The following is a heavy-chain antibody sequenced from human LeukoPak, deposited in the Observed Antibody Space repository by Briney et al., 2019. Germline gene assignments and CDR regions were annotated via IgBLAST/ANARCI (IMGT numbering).Heavy chain of an antibody. CDR3: ATFNYDSWFFDN. CDR1: GASMSSYY. J-gene: IGHJ4*02. CDR2: IYGSGST. D-gene: IGHD3-22*01. V-gene: IGHV4-4*07. Sequence: SETLSLTCTVSGASMSSYYWAWIRQPAGKGLEWIGRIYGSGSTNYNPSLKRRVTMSIDTSENQFPLNLTSVTAADTATYYCATFNYDSWFFDNWGQGTLVTVSS.